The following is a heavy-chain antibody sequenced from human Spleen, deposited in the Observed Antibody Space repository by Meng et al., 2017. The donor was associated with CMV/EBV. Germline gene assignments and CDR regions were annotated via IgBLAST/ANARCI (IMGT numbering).Heavy chain of an antibody. D-gene: IGHD1-1*01. Sequence: GESLKISCVVSEFTFSSHWMNWVRQAPGKGLEWVANIKEDGSEKYYVDSLKGRFTISRDNARNSLYLQMNSLRAEDTAVYYCARFYAGTAPFWGQGTLVTVSS. CDR1: EFTFSSHW. CDR2: IKEDGSEK. V-gene: IGHV3-7*01. J-gene: IGHJ4*02. CDR3: ARFYAGTAPF.